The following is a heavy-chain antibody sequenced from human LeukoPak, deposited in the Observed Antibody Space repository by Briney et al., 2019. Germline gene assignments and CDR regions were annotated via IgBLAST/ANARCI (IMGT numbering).Heavy chain of an antibody. V-gene: IGHV4-39*01. CDR3: ARQIPRMEAINWLDP. D-gene: IGHD1-1*01. CDR1: GGSISSSSYY. CDR2: IYYSGST. J-gene: IGHJ5*02. Sequence: PSETLSLTCTVSGGSISSSSYYWGWIRQPPGKGLEWIGSIYYSGSTCYNPSLKSRVTISVDTSKNQFSLKLSSVTAADTAVYYCARQIPRMEAINWLDPWGQGTLVTASS.